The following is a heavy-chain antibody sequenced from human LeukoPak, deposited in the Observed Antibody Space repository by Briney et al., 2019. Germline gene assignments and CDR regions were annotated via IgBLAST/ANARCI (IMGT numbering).Heavy chain of an antibody. V-gene: IGHV4-59*01. Sequence: AETLSPTCTVSGGSFSNYFWSWVRQPPGKGLEWIGFVYYTGSTSYNPSLRGRVTISVDTSKNQFYLNLTSVTAADTAVYYCARARMVTFFDDWGQGTLVTVSS. CDR1: GGSFSNYF. J-gene: IGHJ4*02. CDR2: VYYTGST. CDR3: ARARMVTFFDD. D-gene: IGHD5-18*01.